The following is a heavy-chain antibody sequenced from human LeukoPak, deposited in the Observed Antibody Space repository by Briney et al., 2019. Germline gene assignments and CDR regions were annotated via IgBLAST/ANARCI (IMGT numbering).Heavy chain of an antibody. J-gene: IGHJ4*02. CDR1: GFTFSSCA. V-gene: IGHV3-23*01. CDR3: AKSGGSGSYYNPFDY. CDR2: ITGSGGGT. Sequence: GGSLRLSCAGSGFTFSSCAMSWVRQAPGKGLEWVSAITGSGGGTYYADSVKGRFTISRDNSKDTLYLQMSSLRAEDTAVYYCAKSGGSGSYYNPFDYWGQGTLVTVSS. D-gene: IGHD3-10*01.